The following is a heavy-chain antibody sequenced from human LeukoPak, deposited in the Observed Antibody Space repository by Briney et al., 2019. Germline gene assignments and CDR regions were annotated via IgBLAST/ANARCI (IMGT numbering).Heavy chain of an antibody. D-gene: IGHD5-12*01. CDR2: IDKKDKGYATAT. J-gene: IGHJ4*02. V-gene: IGHV3-73*01. CDR3: ARAMRSGYDY. CDR1: GFTFSGSA. Sequence: PGGSLRLSCAASGFTFSGSAIHWVRQSSGKGLEWVGQIDKKDKGYATATAYAASVKGRFTISRDNTKNSLYLEMNSLRDEDTAVYYCARAMRSGYDYWGQGTLVTVSS.